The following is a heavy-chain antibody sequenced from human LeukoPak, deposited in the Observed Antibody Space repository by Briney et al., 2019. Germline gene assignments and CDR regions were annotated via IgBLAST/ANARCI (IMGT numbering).Heavy chain of an antibody. CDR1: GFSFSDYS. CDR3: ARKYCGGDCSYGLDV. V-gene: IGHV3-21*01. Sequence: GGSLRLSCSGSGFSFSDYSMTWVRQAPGKGLDWVSAISPSSNYIFYGDSVRGRFTISRDNAQNSLYLQMNSLRAEDTAVHYCARKYCGGDCSYGLDVWGQGTTVTVSS. CDR2: ISPSSNYI. J-gene: IGHJ6*02. D-gene: IGHD2-21*01.